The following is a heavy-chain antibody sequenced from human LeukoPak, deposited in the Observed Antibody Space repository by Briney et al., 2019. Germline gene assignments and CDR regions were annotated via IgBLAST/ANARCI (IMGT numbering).Heavy chain of an antibody. Sequence: GRSLRLSCAASGFIFDDYAMHWVRQAPGKGLEWVSGISWNSDSIDYANSVKGRFTISRYNAKNSLYLQMNSLRTEDMALYYCAKGGGGRLIYYYYMDVWGKGTTVTVSS. CDR2: ISWNSDSI. CDR3: AKGGGGRLIYYYYMDV. D-gene: IGHD3-16*01. CDR1: GFIFDDYA. V-gene: IGHV3-9*03. J-gene: IGHJ6*03.